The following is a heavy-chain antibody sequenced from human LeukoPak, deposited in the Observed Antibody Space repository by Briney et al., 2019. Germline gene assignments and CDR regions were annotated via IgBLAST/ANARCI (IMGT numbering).Heavy chain of an antibody. CDR2: IYHSGTT. CDR3: ATRHIAVPDY. V-gene: IGHV4-38-2*02. Sequence: SETLSLTCTVSGYSISSGYFWGWIRQPPGKGLEWIGNIYHSGTTYYNPSLKSRVTISVDTSKNQFSLKLSSVTAADTAVYYCATRHIAVPDYWGQGTLVTVSS. J-gene: IGHJ4*02. CDR1: GYSISSGYF. D-gene: IGHD6-19*01.